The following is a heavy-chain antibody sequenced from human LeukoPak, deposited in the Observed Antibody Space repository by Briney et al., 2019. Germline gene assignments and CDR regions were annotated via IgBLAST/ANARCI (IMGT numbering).Heavy chain of an antibody. CDR3: AREWRVGATGGRAFDI. CDR1: GFYA. D-gene: IGHD1-26*01. V-gene: IGHV3-23*01. J-gene: IGHJ3*02. Sequence: HPGGSLRLSCAASGFYAMSWVRQTPGKGLEWVSAISASGGSTYYADSVKGRFTISRDNSKNTLYLQMNSLRAEDTAVYYCAREWRVGATGGRAFDIWGQGTMVTVSS. CDR2: ISASGGST.